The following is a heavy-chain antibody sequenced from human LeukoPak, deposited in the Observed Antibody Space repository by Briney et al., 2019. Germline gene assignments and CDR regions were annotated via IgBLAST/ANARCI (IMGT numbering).Heavy chain of an antibody. CDR3: ARGEGVTYYNSGSYYRRLPHSFDY. V-gene: IGHV3-74*01. CDR2: INSDGSST. CDR1: GFTFSSYW. Sequence: GGSLRLSCAASGFTFSSYWMHWVRQAPGKGLVWISRINSDGSSTTYADSVKGRFTISRDNAKNTLSLQMNSLRAEDTALYYCARGEGVTYYNSGSYYRRLPHSFDYWGQGTLVTVSS. D-gene: IGHD3-10*01. J-gene: IGHJ4*02.